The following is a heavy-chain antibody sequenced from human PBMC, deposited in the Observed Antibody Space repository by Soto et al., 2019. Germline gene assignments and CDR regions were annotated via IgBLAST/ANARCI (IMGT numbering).Heavy chain of an antibody. D-gene: IGHD6-13*01. V-gene: IGHV4-59*01. CDR3: ARATAAAAGIYYYYYGMHV. J-gene: IGHJ6*02. CDR1: GGSISSYY. CDR2: IYYSGST. Sequence: NPSETLSLTCTVSGGSISSYYWSWIRQPPGKGLEWIGYIYYSGSTNYNPSLKSRVTISVDTSKNQFSLKLSSVPAAAPAVYYCARATAAAAGIYYYYYGMHVWGQGTTVTVS.